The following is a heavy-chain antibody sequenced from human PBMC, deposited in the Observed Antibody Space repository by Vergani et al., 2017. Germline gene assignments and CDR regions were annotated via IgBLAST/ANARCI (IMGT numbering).Heavy chain of an antibody. Sequence: QVQLQESGPGLVKPSETLSLTCAVSGYSISSGYYWGWIRQPPGKGLEWIGSIYHSGSTYYKPSLKGRVTISVDTSKNQFSLKLSSVTAADTAVYYCASSRILYYYGMDVWGQGTTVTVSS. V-gene: IGHV4-38-2*01. CDR2: IYHSGST. CDR3: ASSRILYYYGMDV. J-gene: IGHJ6*02. D-gene: IGHD5-18*01. CDR1: GYSISSGYY.